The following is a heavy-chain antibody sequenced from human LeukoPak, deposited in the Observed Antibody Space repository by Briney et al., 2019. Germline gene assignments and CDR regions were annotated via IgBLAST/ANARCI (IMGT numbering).Heavy chain of an antibody. Sequence: ASVKVSCKASGGTFSSYAISWVRQAPGQGLEWMGGIIPIFGTANYAQKFQGRVTITADESTSTAYMELSSLRSEDTAVYYCARLSLTYCSGGSCYPELRIWGQGTMVTVSS. CDR1: GGTFSSYA. J-gene: IGHJ3*02. CDR3: ARLSLTYCSGGSCYPELRI. V-gene: IGHV1-69*13. D-gene: IGHD2-15*01. CDR2: IIPIFGTA.